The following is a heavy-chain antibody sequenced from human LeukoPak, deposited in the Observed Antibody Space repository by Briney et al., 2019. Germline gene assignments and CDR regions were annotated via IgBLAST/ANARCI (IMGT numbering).Heavy chain of an antibody. D-gene: IGHD6-13*01. CDR1: GYTFTGYY. J-gene: IGHJ5*02. Sequence: GASVKVSCKASGYTFTGYYMHWLRQAPGQGLEWMGWINPNSGGTNYAQKFQGRVTMTRDTSISTAYMELSRLTSDDKAMYYCARDWGIAAAGLDWFDLWGQGTLVTVSS. V-gene: IGHV1-2*02. CDR3: ARDWGIAAAGLDWFDL. CDR2: INPNSGGT.